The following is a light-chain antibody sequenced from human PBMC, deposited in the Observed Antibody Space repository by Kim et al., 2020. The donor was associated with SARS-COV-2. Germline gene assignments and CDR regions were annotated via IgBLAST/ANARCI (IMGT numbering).Light chain of an antibody. CDR3: QAWDSTTLL. CDR2: EDT. V-gene: IGLV3-1*01. CDR1: RLGTKY. Sequence: LSPGQTASITCSGDRLGTKYTCWYQQRPGRSPVLVISEDTKRPSGIPERFSGSNSGNTATLTITGTLAMDEADYYCQAWDSTTLLFGGGTQLTVL. J-gene: IGLJ2*01.